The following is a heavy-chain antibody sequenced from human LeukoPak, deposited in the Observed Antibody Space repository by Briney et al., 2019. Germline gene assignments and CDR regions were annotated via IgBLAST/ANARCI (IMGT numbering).Heavy chain of an antibody. CDR2: IYSGGST. CDR3: ARGSSWYYFDY. J-gene: IGHJ4*02. CDR1: GFTVSSNY. Sequence: GGSLRLSCAASGFTVSSNYMSWVRQAPGKGLEWVSVIYSGGSTYYADSVKGRFTISRDNSKNTLYLQMNSLRAEDTAVYYCARGSSWYYFDYWGQGTLVTVSS. V-gene: IGHV3-53*01.